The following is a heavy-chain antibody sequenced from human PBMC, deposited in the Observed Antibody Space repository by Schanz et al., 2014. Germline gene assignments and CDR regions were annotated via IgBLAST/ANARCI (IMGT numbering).Heavy chain of an antibody. D-gene: IGHD6-19*01. J-gene: IGHJ4*02. CDR2: ISSSGGHI. V-gene: IGHV3-21*01. Sequence: EQVLESGGGFVQPGGSLRLSCATSGFTFTTFAMTWVRQAPGKGLEWVSSISSSGGHIYYADSVKGRFTITRDNAKDSLYLQMTSLRVEDTAVYHCAKERDITGWNHGDYWGQGTLVTVSS. CDR1: GFTFTTFA. CDR3: AKERDITGWNHGDY.